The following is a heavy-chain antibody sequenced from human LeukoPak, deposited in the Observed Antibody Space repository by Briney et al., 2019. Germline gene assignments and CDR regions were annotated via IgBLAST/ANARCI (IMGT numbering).Heavy chain of an antibody. CDR1: GYTFTDYC. V-gene: IGHV1-2*06. CDR3: ARVHDYFFQH. Sequence: ASVKVSCKASGYTFTDYCIHWVRQAPGQGLEWMGRINPNSGGTDYAPKFQGRVTMTRDTSISTAYMELNTLRSDDMAVYYCARVHDYFFQHWGQGTLVTVSS. CDR2: INPNSGGT. J-gene: IGHJ1*01. D-gene: IGHD2/OR15-2a*01.